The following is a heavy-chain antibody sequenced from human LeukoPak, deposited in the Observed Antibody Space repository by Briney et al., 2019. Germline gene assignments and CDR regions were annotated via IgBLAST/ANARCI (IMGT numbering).Heavy chain of an antibody. J-gene: IGHJ4*02. Sequence: PGRSLRLSCAASGFTFSSYAMHWVRQAPGKGLEWVAVISHDGSNKYYADSVKGRFTISRDNSKNTLYLQMNSLRAEDTAVYYCARVDYDILTGSQAFDYWGQGTLVTVSS. D-gene: IGHD3-9*01. CDR1: GFTFSSYA. CDR3: ARVDYDILTGSQAFDY. CDR2: ISHDGSNK. V-gene: IGHV3-30-3*01.